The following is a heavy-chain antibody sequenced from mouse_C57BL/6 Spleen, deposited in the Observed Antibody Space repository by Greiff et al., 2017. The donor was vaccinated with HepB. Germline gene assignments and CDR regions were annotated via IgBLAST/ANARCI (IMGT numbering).Heavy chain of an antibody. V-gene: IGHV5-9*01. CDR3: ARGGTSGFAY. CDR2: ISGGGGNT. D-gene: IGHD3-3*01. Sequence: DVKLVESGGGLVKPGGSLKLSCAASGFTFSSYTMSWVRQTPEKRLEWVATISGGGGNTYYPDSVKGRFTISRDNAKNTLYLQMSSLRSEDTALYYCARGGTSGFAYWGQGTLVTVSA. CDR1: GFTFSSYT. J-gene: IGHJ3*01.